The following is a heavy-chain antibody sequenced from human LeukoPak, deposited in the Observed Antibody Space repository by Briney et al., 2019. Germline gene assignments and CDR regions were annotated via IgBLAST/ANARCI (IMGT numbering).Heavy chain of an antibody. CDR3: ARSGVAGPPMGWFDP. V-gene: IGHV3-21*01. D-gene: IGHD6-19*01. CDR1: GFTFCSYS. CDR2: ISSSSRYI. J-gene: IGHJ5*02. Sequence: SGGSLTLSCAASGFTFCSYSMIWLRQAPGLGREGFSYISSSSRYIYYADSVRGRFTISRDNAKNSLYLQMSSLRAEDTAVYYCARSGVAGPPMGWFDPWGQGTLVTVSS.